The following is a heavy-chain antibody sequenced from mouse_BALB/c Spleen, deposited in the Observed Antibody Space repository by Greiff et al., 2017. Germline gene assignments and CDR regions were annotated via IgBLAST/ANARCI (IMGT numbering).Heavy chain of an antibody. J-gene: IGHJ4*01. CDR3: ARAYYRYGDYAMDY. V-gene: IGHV2-9*02. Sequence: QVQLQQSGPGLVAPSQSLSITCTVSGFSLTSYGVHWVRQPPGKGLEWLGVIWAGGSTNYNSALMSRLSISKDNSKSQVFLKMNSLQTDDTAMYYCARAYYRYGDYAMDYWGQGTSVTVSS. D-gene: IGHD2-14*01. CDR1: GFSLTSYG. CDR2: IWAGGST.